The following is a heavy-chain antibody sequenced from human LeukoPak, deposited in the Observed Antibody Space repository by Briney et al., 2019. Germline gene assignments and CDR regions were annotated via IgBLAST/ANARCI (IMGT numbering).Heavy chain of an antibody. D-gene: IGHD1-26*01. V-gene: IGHV3-30*18. CDR3: AKDQGEWEPGPFDY. J-gene: IGHJ4*02. Sequence: GSHLRLSSATSRFTLTTYDMHWVRPAPAKHLQRHTVISYDGNNKYYADSVKGRFTISRDNSKNTLYLQMNSLRAEDTAVYYCAKDQGEWEPGPFDYWGQGTLVTVSS. CDR2: ISYDGNNK. CDR1: RFTLTTYD.